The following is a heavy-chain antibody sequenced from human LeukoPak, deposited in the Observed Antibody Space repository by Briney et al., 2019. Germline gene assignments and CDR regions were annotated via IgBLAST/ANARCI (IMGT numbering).Heavy chain of an antibody. V-gene: IGHV3-23*01. D-gene: IGHD2-15*01. CDR3: ARDGSSSAGYYFDY. CDR1: GFTFSSYG. CDR2: ISGSGGST. Sequence: GGSLRLSCAASGFTFSSYGMSWVRQAPGKGLEWVSTISGSGGSTYYADSVKGRFTISRDNSKNTLYLQMNSLRAEDTAVYYCARDGSSSAGYYFDYWGQGTLVTVSS. J-gene: IGHJ4*02.